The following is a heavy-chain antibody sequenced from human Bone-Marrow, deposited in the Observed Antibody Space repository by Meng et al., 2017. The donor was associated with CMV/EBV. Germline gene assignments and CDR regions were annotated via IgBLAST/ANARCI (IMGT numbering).Heavy chain of an antibody. CDR1: GGSFSGYY. J-gene: IGHJ6*02. V-gene: IGHV4-34*01. CDR2: INHSGST. Sequence: GSLRLSCAVYGGSFSGYYWSWIRQPPGKGLEWIGEINHSGSTNYNPSLKSRVTISVDTSKNQFSLQLSSVAAADAAVYYCARGRRLKRTTGGGMDVWGQGTTVTVSS. CDR3: ARGRRLKRTTGGGMDV. D-gene: IGHD1-14*01.